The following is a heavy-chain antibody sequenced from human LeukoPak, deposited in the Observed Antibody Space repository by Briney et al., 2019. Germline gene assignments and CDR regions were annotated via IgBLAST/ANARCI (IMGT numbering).Heavy chain of an antibody. CDR3: ASSGYRHATIDY. CDR1: GGSISSYY. D-gene: IGHD3-22*01. Sequence: SETLSLTCAVSGGSISSYYWSWIRQPPGKGLEWIGYIYYSGSTNYNPSLKSRVTISVDTSKNQFSLKLSSVTAADTAVYYCASSGYRHATIDYWGQGTLVTVSS. J-gene: IGHJ4*02. V-gene: IGHV4-59*01. CDR2: IYYSGST.